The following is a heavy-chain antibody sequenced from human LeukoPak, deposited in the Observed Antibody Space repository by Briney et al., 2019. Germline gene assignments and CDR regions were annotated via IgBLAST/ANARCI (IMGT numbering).Heavy chain of an antibody. CDR1: GFTFSSYS. V-gene: IGHV3-48*01. CDR3: ARVYQAHEWELGEAFDI. J-gene: IGHJ3*02. D-gene: IGHD1-26*01. Sequence: GGSLRLSCAASGFTFSSYSMNWVRQAPGKGLEWVSYISSSSSTIYYADSVKGRFTISRDNAKNSLYLQMNSLRAEDTAVYYCARVYQAHEWELGEAFDIWGQGTMVTVSS. CDR2: ISSSSSTI.